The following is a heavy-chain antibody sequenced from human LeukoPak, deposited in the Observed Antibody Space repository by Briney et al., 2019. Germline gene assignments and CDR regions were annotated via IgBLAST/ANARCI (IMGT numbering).Heavy chain of an antibody. CDR1: GYTFTGYY. J-gene: IGHJ3*02. D-gene: IGHD2-2*01. CDR3: ARDDIVVVPAVLGRYAAFDI. CDR2: INPNSGGT. V-gene: IGHV1-2*02. Sequence: GASVKVSCKASGYTFTGYYMHWVRQAPGQGLEWMGWINPNSGGTNYAQKFQGRVTMTRDTSISTAHMELSRLRSDDTAVYYCARDDIVVVPAVLGRYAAFDIWGQGTMVTVSS.